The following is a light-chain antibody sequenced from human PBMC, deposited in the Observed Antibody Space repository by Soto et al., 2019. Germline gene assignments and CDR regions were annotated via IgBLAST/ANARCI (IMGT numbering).Light chain of an antibody. V-gene: IGKV1-6*01. CDR1: QAIGND. Sequence: AIQMTQSPSSLSASVGDRVTITCRASQAIGNDLGWYQQIPGKAPKLLIYAASRLHSGVPSNFSGSRSGSDFTINISSLQPEDFATYYCLQNYRSPWTFGQGTKVELK. CDR3: LQNYRSPWT. J-gene: IGKJ1*01. CDR2: AAS.